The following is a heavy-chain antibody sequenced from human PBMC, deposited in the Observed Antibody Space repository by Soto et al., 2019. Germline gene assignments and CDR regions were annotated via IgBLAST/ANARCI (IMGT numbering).Heavy chain of an antibody. Sequence: EVQLVESGGGLVKPGGSLRLSCAASEFTFSSYSMNWVRQAPGKGLEWVSSISSSSSYIYYADSVKGRFTISRDNAKNSLYLQMNSLRAEDTAVYYCARDKRSSGWYEDYWGQGTLVTVSS. V-gene: IGHV3-21*01. CDR2: ISSSSSYI. J-gene: IGHJ4*02. D-gene: IGHD6-19*01. CDR1: EFTFSSYS. CDR3: ARDKRSSGWYEDY.